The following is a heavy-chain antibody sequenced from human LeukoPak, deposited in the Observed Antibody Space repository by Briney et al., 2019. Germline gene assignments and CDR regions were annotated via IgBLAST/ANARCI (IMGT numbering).Heavy chain of an antibody. V-gene: IGHV1-69*05. CDR2: IIPIFGTA. J-gene: IGHJ5*02. CDR1: GYTFTSYG. CDR3: ARDRGTLYYDFWSGYYNGWFDP. Sequence: GASVKVSCKASGYTFTSYGISWVRQAPGQGLEWMGGIIPIFGTANYAQKYQGRVTITTDESTSTAYMELSSLRSEDTAVYYCARDRGTLYYDFWSGYYNGWFDPWGQGTLVTVSS. D-gene: IGHD3-3*01.